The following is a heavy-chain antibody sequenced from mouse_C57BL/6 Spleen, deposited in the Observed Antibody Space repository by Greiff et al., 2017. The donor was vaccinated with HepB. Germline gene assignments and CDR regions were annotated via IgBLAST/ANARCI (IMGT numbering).Heavy chain of an antibody. CDR1: GYTFTSYW. J-gene: IGHJ4*01. CDR3: ARWGDYDGDAMDY. D-gene: IGHD2-4*01. V-gene: IGHV1-55*01. Sequence: QVQLQQPGAELVMPGASVEMSCKASGYTFTSYWITWVKQRPGQGLEWIGDIYPGSVSTNYNEKFKSEATLTVDTSSSTAYMQLSSLTSEDSAVYYCARWGDYDGDAMDYWGQGTSVTVSS. CDR2: IYPGSVST.